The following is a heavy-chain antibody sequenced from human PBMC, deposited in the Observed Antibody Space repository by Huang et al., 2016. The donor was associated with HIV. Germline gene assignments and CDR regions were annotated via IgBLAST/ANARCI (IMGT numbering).Heavy chain of an antibody. V-gene: IGHV4-34*02. CDR1: GGSLSGYY. J-gene: IGHJ4*01. CDR2: SNHSVTT. D-gene: IGHD2-15*01. CDR3: ARWRPGDDSYYFDY. Sequence: QIHLQQWGAGLLKPSETLSLTCAVYGGSLSGYYWTWIRQPPGRGLELMGESNHSVTTNYNPSLKSRFTISVYTSKNQFSLHVYSVTAADTAVYYCARWRPGDDSYYFDYWGQGSPATVSS.